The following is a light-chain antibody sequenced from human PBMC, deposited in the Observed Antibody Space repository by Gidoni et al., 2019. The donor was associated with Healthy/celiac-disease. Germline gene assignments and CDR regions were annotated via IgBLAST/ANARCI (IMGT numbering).Light chain of an antibody. V-gene: IGKV3-20*01. J-gene: IGKJ2*01. CDR1: QSVSSSY. CDR2: GAS. CDR3: QQYGSSPYT. Sequence: EIVLTQSPGTLSLSPGERATLSCRASQSVSSSYLAWYQQKPRQAPRLLIYGASSRATGIPDRFSGSVSGTDFTLTISRLEPEDFAVYYCQQYGSSPYTFGQGTKLEIK.